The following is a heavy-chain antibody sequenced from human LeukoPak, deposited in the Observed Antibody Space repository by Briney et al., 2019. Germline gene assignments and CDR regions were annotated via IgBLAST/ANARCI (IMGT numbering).Heavy chain of an antibody. Sequence: GGSLRLSCAASEFIFSGYWMNWVRQAPGKGLEWVANMKQDGSEKQYVDSVRGRFTISRDNAKNSLYLQMNSLRVEDTAVYYCARDGFVGAADYWGQGTLVTVSS. CDR1: EFIFSGYW. CDR3: ARDGFVGAADY. D-gene: IGHD6-13*01. V-gene: IGHV3-7*01. CDR2: MKQDGSEK. J-gene: IGHJ4*02.